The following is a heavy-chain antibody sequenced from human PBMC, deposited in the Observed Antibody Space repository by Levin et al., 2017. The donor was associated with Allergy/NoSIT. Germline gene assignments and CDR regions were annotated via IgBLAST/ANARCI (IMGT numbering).Heavy chain of an antibody. CDR3: AKKGSGSWGFDP. CDR2: ISWNSGSI. V-gene: IGHV3-9*01. Sequence: GGSLRLSCAASGFTFDDYAMHWVRQAPGKGLEWVSGISWNSGSIGYADSVKGRFTISRDNAKNSLYLQMNSLRAEDTALYYCAKKGSGSWGFDPWGQGTLVTVSS. D-gene: IGHD3-10*01. J-gene: IGHJ5*02. CDR1: GFTFDDYA.